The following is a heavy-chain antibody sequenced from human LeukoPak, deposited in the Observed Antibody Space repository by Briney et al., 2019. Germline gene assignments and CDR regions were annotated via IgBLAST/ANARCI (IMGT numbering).Heavy chain of an antibody. J-gene: IGHJ4*02. D-gene: IGHD2-2*01. CDR2: ISSNGGST. V-gene: IGHV3-23*01. CDR1: GFTFSSYA. Sequence: PGGSLRLSCAASGFTFSSYAMNWVRQAPGKGLEWLSTISSNGGSTYYADSVRGRFTISRDNSKNTLSLQMNSLRAEDTAVYYCAKVGSVVIPATAGGHYWGQGTLVTVSS. CDR3: AKVGSVVIPATAGGHY.